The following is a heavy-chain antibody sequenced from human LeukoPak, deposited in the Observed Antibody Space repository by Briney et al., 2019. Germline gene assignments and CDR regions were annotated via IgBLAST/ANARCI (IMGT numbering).Heavy chain of an antibody. V-gene: IGHV4-61*01. CDR1: GYSISSDYY. CDR2: IYYSGTT. D-gene: IGHD6-6*01. Sequence: PSETLSLTCTVSGYSISSDYYWSWIRQPPGEGLEWIGYIYYSGTTHYNPSLKSRVTISEDTSKNQVSLKVSSVTAADTAVYYCARLYSSSSDYLDVWGRGTTVTVSS. J-gene: IGHJ6*03. CDR3: ARLYSSSSDYLDV.